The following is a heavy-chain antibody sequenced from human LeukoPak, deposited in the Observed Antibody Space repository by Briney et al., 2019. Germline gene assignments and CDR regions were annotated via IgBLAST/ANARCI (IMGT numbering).Heavy chain of an antibody. D-gene: IGHD3-10*02. CDR1: GGSISSGSYY. V-gene: IGHV4-39*07. J-gene: IGHJ5*02. Sequence: SETLSLTCTVSGGSISSGSYYWSWIRQPPGKGLEWIASVYHSGITYYNPSLKSRVTISINTSKNQFSLRMTSLTAADTAVYYCASVVVRGFDPWGQGIRVTVSS. CDR2: VYHSGIT. CDR3: ASVVVRGFDP.